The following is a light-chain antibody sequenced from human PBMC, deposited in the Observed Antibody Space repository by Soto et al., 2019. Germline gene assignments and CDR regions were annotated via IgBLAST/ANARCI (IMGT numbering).Light chain of an antibody. CDR1: SSDVGGYNS. V-gene: IGLV2-14*01. CDR3: SSWTSSSSYV. CDR2: DVS. J-gene: IGLJ1*01. Sequence: QSALTQPASVSGSPGQSIAISCTGTSSDVGGYNSVSWYQQYPGKAPKLMIRDVSNRPSGVSDRFSGSKSGNTASLTISGLQAEDEADCYCSSWTSSSSYVFGSGTKVTVL.